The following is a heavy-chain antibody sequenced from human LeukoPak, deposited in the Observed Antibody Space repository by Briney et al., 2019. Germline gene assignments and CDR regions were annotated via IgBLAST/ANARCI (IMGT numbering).Heavy chain of an antibody. Sequence: SGTLSLTCAVSGGSISSSNWWSWVRQPPGKGLEWIGEINHSGSANYNPSLKSRVTILLDTSKNQFSLNLSSVTAADTAVYYCARRPRGVIIKTWFDSWGQGTLVTVSS. D-gene: IGHD3-10*01. V-gene: IGHV4-4*02. J-gene: IGHJ5*01. CDR3: ARRPRGVIIKTWFDS. CDR1: GGSISSSNW. CDR2: INHSGSA.